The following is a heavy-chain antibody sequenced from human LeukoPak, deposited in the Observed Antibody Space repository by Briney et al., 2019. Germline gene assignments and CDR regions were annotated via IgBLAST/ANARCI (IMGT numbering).Heavy chain of an antibody. Sequence: PSETLSLTCTVSGYSISSGYYWGWIRQPPGKGLEWIGSIYHSGSTYYNPSLKSRVTISVDTSKNQFSLKLSSVTAADTAVYYCAREGAGNRPYNWNRRGFDPWGQGTLVTVSS. CDR2: IYHSGST. V-gene: IGHV4-38-2*02. CDR1: GYSISSGYY. D-gene: IGHD1-20*01. J-gene: IGHJ5*02. CDR3: AREGAGNRPYNWNRRGFDP.